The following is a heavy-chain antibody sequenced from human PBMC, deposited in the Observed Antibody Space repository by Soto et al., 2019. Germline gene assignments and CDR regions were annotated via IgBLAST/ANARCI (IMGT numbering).Heavy chain of an antibody. D-gene: IGHD4-17*01. Sequence: PGGSLRLSXAASGFTFSSYGMHWVRQAPGKGPEWVAVISYDGSNKYYADSVKGRFTISRDNSKNTLYLQMNSLRAEDTDVYYCAKDVYGHRPNYYYGMDDWGQGTTVTVSS. CDR2: ISYDGSNK. V-gene: IGHV3-30*18. CDR3: AKDVYGHRPNYYYGMDD. J-gene: IGHJ6*02. CDR1: GFTFSSYG.